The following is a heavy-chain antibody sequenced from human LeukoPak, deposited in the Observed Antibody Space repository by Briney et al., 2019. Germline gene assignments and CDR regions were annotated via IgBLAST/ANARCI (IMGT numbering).Heavy chain of an antibody. CDR3: AAGLHLYYYYYYMDV. CDR1: GYTLTELS. D-gene: IGHD5-24*01. J-gene: IGHJ6*03. CDR2: FDPEDGET. Sequence: ASVKVSCKVSGYTLTELSMHWVRQAPGKGLEWMGGFDPEDGETIYAQKFQGRVTMTEDTSTDTAYMELSSLRSEDTPVYYCAAGLHLYYYYYYMDVWGKGTTVTVSS. V-gene: IGHV1-24*01.